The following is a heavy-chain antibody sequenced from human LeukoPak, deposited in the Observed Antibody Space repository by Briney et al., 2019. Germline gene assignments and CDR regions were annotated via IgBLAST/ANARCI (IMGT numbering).Heavy chain of an antibody. CDR3: AGGGWSLYYFAS. J-gene: IGHJ4*02. V-gene: IGHV4-59*01. CDR2: SHDSGST. CDR1: GDSINYYY. D-gene: IGHD6-19*01. Sequence: SETLSLTCTGSGDSINYYYWSWIRQPPGKGLEWIGYSHDSGSTNYNPSLRSRVIISVDTSKNQVSLQLSSVTAADTAVYYCAGGGWSLYYFASWGQRTLVTVSS.